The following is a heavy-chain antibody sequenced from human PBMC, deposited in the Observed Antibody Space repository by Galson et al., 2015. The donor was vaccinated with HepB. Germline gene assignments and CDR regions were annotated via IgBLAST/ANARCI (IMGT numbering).Heavy chain of an antibody. D-gene: IGHD1-1*01. CDR1: GYTLTELS. V-gene: IGHV1-24*01. CDR3: ATDVTIGQLERRSCDAFDI. J-gene: IGHJ3*02. Sequence: SVKVSCKVSGYTLTELSMHWVRQAPGKGLEWMGGFDSEDGETIYAQKFQGRVTMTEDTSTDTAYMELSSLRSEDTAVYYCATDVTIGQLERRSCDAFDIWGQGTMVTVSS. CDR2: FDSEDGET.